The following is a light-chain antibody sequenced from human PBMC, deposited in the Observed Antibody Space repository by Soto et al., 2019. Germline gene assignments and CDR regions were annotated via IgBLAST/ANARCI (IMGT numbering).Light chain of an antibody. V-gene: IGKV1-27*01. CDR3: QRTYHAPPA. Sequence: DIQLTQSPSSLSASVGDRVTITCRVSQGISGYLNWYRQKPGKVPKLLIYSSSNLQSGVPTRFRGSRSGTDFTLTIRSLQPEDVATYYGQRTYHAPPAFGKGTEVEIK. CDR2: SSS. J-gene: IGKJ1*01. CDR1: QGISGY.